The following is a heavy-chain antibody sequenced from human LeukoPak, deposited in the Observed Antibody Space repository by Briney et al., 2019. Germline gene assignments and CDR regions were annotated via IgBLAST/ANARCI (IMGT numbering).Heavy chain of an antibody. V-gene: IGHV4-39*01. CDR1: GASISSSSRADYFF. CDR2: IDYSGHT. Sequence: PSETLSLTCTVSGASISSSSRADYFFWGWIRQAPGKGLEWIGSIDYSGHTYYNPSLKTRATISVDTPKNQFSLSLRPVTAADTAVYYCARPLYNSWDRFDPWGQGTLITVS. CDR3: ARPLYNSWDRFDP. D-gene: IGHD3-16*01. J-gene: IGHJ5*02.